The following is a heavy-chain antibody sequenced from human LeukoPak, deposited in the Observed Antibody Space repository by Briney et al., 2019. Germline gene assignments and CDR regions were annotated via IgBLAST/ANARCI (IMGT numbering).Heavy chain of an antibody. J-gene: IGHJ6*02. V-gene: IGHV4-61*05. CDR3: ARTILTGSSYYYYGMDV. CDR2: IYYSGST. D-gene: IGHD3-9*01. Sequence: PSETLSLTCTVSGGSISSSSYYWSWIRQPPGKGLEWIGYIYYSGSTNYNPSLKSRVTISVDTSKNQFSLKLSSVTAADTAVYYCARTILTGSSYYYYGMDVWGQGTTVTVPS. CDR1: GGSISSSSYY.